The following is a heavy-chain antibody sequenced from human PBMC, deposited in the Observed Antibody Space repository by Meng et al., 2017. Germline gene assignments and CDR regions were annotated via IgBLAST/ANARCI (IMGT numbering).Heavy chain of an antibody. CDR3: ARDRTYYYDSSGYYYLEDAFDI. CDR1: GGSVSSGSYY. V-gene: IGHV4-61*01. Sequence: SESLSLTCTVSGGSVSSGSYYWSWIRQPPGQGLEWIGYIYYSGSTNYNPSLKSRVTISVDTSKNQFSLKLSSVTAADTAVYYCARDRTYYYDSSGYYYLEDAFDIWGQGTMVTVSS. CDR2: IYYSGST. D-gene: IGHD3-22*01. J-gene: IGHJ3*02.